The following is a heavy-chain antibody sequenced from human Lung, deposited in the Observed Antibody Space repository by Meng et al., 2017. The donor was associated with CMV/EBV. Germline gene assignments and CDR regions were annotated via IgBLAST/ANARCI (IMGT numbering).Heavy chain of an antibody. CDR3: VNRAWMDF. D-gene: IGHD3/OR15-3a*01. J-gene: IGHJ4*02. V-gene: IGHV3-23*01. Sequence: GSVLMCGGGLEQPGVSLRLSCEASGFTFSTYSMTWVRQAPGKGLEWVSGINESGDRTYHADSVKGRFTISRDNSKNTLYLQMNSLRVEDTAIYYCVNRAWMDFWGQGNLVTVSS. CDR2: INESGDRT. CDR1: GFTFSTYS.